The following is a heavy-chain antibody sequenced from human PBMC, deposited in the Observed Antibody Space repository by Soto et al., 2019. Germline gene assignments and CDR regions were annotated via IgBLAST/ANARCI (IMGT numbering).Heavy chain of an antibody. D-gene: IGHD3-22*01. CDR3: ARDILPSRKLETYYDSSGH. Sequence: ASVKVSCKASGYTFTSYYMHWVRQAPGQGLEWMGIINPSGGSTSYAQKFQGRVTMTRDTSTSTVYMELSSLRSEDTAVYYCARDILPSRKLETYYDSSGHWGQGTLVTVSS. J-gene: IGHJ4*02. CDR2: INPSGGST. V-gene: IGHV1-46*01. CDR1: GYTFTSYY.